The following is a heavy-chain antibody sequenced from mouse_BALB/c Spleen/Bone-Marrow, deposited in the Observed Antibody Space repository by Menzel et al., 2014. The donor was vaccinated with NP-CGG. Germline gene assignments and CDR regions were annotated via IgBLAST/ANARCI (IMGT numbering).Heavy chain of an antibody. J-gene: IGHJ4*01. CDR1: GYAFSSYW. CDR3: ARWYRDPHFAIDY. CDR2: IYPGDGDT. V-gene: IGHV1-80*01. D-gene: IGHD2-14*01. Sequence: VQLQQSGAELVRPGSSVKISCKASGYAFSSYWMNWVKQRPGQGLEWIGQIYPGDGDTNYNGNFKDKAALTVDRSSSTAFMQLSSLTSEDSEVYFCARWYRDPHFAIDYWGPGTSVTVSS.